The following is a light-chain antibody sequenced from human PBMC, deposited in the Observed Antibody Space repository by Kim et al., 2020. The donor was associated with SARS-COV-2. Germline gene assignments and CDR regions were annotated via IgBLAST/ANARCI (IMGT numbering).Light chain of an antibody. CDR1: SSDVGNYNL. J-gene: IGLJ3*02. V-gene: IGLV2-23*02. CDR3: CSYAGGSTWV. Sequence: GQSITISCTGTSSDVGNYNLVAWYQQHPGKAPKLIIYEVTKRPSGVSNRFSGSKSGNTASLTISGLQAEDEADYYCCSYAGGSTWVFGGGTQLTVL. CDR2: EVT.